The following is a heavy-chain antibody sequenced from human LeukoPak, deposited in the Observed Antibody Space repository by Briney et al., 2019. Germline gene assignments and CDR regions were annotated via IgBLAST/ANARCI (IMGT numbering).Heavy chain of an antibody. V-gene: IGHV5-51*01. CDR1: GYSFTNYW. CDR2: IYPGDSDT. J-gene: IGHJ4*02. CDR3: ARRNYDILTGYYNYLDY. D-gene: IGHD3-9*01. Sequence: GESLKISCKGSGYSFTNYWIGWVRQLPGKGLEWMGLIYPGDSDTTYSPSFRGQVTISAAKSISNAYLQCSSLEASDTAMYYCARRNYDILTGYYNYLDYWGQGTLVTVSS.